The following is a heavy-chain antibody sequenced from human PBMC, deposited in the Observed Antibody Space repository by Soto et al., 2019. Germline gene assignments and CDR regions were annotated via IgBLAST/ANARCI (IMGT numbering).Heavy chain of an antibody. CDR1: GTSISSYY. D-gene: IGHD2-8*01. CDR2: IHYSGTT. J-gene: IGHJ4*02. CDR3: ARYNSYAIDY. V-gene: IGHV4-59*01. Sequence: PXETLCLTCTVSGTSISSYYWSWIRQPPGKGLEWIANIHYSGTTNYNPSLASRVTLSVDTSKNQFSLKMTSVTAADRAMYFCARYNSYAIDYWGRGTLVTVSS.